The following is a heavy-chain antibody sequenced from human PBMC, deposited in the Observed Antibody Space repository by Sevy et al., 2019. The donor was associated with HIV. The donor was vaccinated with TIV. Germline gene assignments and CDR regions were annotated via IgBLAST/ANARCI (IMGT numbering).Heavy chain of an antibody. V-gene: IGHV3-33*01. J-gene: IGHJ4*02. CDR3: ATGVPAAYPYDFDY. CDR2: IWFDGSIN. Sequence: GGSLRLSCVASGFTFSSYGMHWVRQAPGKGLEWVSVIWFDGSINHYADSVKGRYTISRDNSKSTLYLQMNSLRVEDTAVYYCATGVPAAYPYDFDYWGQGTLVTVSS. D-gene: IGHD6-13*01. CDR1: GFTFSSYG.